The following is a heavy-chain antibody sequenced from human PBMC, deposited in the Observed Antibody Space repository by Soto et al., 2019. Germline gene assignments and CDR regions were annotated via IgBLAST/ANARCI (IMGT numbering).Heavy chain of an antibody. J-gene: IGHJ4*02. CDR1: GGSISSGDYY. D-gene: IGHD3-9*01. CDR2: IYYSGST. CDR3: ARDLTVPPAPQGYFAY. V-gene: IGHV4-30-4*01. Sequence: QVQLQESGPGLVKPSQTLSLTCTVSGGSISSGDYYWSWIRQPPGKGLEWIGYIYYSGSTYYNPSLKIRLTISVDTSKNQFSLKLSSVSAADTAVYYCARDLTVPPAPQGYFAYWGQGTLVTVSS.